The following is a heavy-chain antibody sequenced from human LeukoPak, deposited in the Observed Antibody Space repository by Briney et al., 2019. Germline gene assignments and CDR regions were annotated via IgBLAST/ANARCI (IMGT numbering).Heavy chain of an antibody. CDR2: INPNSDGT. V-gene: IGHV1-2*02. J-gene: IGHJ4*02. CDR3: ARDWWELLDY. D-gene: IGHD1-26*01. CDR1: GYTFTGYY. Sequence: ASVKVSCKAAGYTFTGYYLHWVRQAPGQGLEWMGWINPNSDGTHYTQKYQRRVTIHGDTSISTAYPELSRLRSDDTAVYYCARDWWELLDYWGQGTLVTLSS.